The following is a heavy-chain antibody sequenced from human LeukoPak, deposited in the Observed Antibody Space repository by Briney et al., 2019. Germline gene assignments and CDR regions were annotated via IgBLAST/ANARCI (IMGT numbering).Heavy chain of an antibody. V-gene: IGHV3-7*03. CDR1: GFTFSSYW. CDR3: ARDMGAGMGYCSSTSCPTYDAFDI. D-gene: IGHD2-2*01. Sequence: GGSLRLSCAASGFTFSSYWMGWVRQAPGKELEWVANIKQDGSEKYYVDSVKGRFTISRDNAKNSLYLQMNSLRAEDTAVYYCARDMGAGMGYCSSTSCPTYDAFDIWGQGTMVTVSS. J-gene: IGHJ3*02. CDR2: IKQDGSEK.